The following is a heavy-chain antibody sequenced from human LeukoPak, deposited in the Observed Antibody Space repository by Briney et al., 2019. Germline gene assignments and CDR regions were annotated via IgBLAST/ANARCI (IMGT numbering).Heavy chain of an antibody. V-gene: IGHV3-23*01. Sequence: GGSLRLSCAASGFTFSSYAMSWVRRAPGKGLEWVSAISGSGGSTYYADSVKGRFTISRDNSKNTLYLQMNSLRAEDTAVYYCAKVDLDILTGYSNFDYWGQGTLVTVSS. CDR2: ISGSGGST. CDR3: AKVDLDILTGYSNFDY. CDR1: GFTFSSYA. J-gene: IGHJ4*02. D-gene: IGHD3-9*01.